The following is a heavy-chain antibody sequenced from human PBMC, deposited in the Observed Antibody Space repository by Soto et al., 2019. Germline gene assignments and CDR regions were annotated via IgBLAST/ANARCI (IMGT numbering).Heavy chain of an antibody. Sequence: PGESLKISCAASGFTFSSYAMSWVRQAPGKGLGWVSVIRSSGDRTYYADSVKGRFTISRDNSKNTLYMQMNSLRAEDTAVYYCAKQQGPGTPYYYAMDVWGQGTTVTVSS. J-gene: IGHJ6*02. CDR3: AKQQGPGTPYYYAMDV. D-gene: IGHD1-1*01. CDR1: GFTFSSYA. CDR2: IRSSGDRT. V-gene: IGHV3-23*01.